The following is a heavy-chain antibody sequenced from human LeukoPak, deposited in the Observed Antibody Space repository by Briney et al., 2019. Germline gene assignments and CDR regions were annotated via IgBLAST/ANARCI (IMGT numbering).Heavy chain of an antibody. D-gene: IGHD6-19*01. Sequence: GGSLRPSCVTSGFTFSSYSIHWVRQAPGKGLEWVSVISNDGNTKYYADSVRGRFTISRDNSENTVYLQINSLRIEDTAVYYCARERAVNGWTSAHFDYWGQGTLVTVSS. V-gene: IGHV3-30*14. J-gene: IGHJ4*02. CDR1: GFTFSSYS. CDR3: ARERAVNGWTSAHFDY. CDR2: ISNDGNTK.